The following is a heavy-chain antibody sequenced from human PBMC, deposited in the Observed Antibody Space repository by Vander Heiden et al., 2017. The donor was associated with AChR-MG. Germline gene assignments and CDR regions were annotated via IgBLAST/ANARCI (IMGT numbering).Heavy chain of an antibody. CDR3: ASTPPSIAARHRYFDY. J-gene: IGHJ4*02. CDR2: IIPIFGTA. CDR1: GGPFRSYA. Sequence: QVQLVQSGAEVKKPGSSVKVSCKASGGPFRSYAISWVRQAPGQGLEWMGGIIPIFGTANYAQKFQGRVTITADKSTSTAYMELSSLRSEDTAVYYCASTPPSIAARHRYFDYWGQGTLVTVSS. V-gene: IGHV1-69*06. D-gene: IGHD6-6*01.